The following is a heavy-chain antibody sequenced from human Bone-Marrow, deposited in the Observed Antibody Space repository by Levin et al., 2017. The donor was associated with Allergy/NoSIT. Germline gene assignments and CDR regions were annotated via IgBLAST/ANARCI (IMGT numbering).Heavy chain of an antibody. CDR3: VREFRKYPQNWFDS. CDR1: GFTFNSYA. Sequence: PGGSLRLSCAASGFTFNSYAMSWVRQAPGKGLEWVSALDGDGDKYYADSVKGRFTISKDNSRNTLYLQMTSLRAADTAMYYCVREFRKYPQNWFDSWGQGTLVTVSS. V-gene: IGHV3-23*01. D-gene: IGHD3-10*01. CDR2: LDGDGDK. J-gene: IGHJ5*01.